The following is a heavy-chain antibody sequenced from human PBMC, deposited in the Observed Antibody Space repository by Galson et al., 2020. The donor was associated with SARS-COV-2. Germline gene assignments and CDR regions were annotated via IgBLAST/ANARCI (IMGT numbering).Heavy chain of an antibody. CDR3: ARHEVNTIFGVVIIPGWFDP. CDR1: GGSISSYY. V-gene: IGHV4-59*08. J-gene: IGHJ5*02. CDR2: ISYSGST. Sequence: ETSETLSLTCTVTGGSISSYYWSWIRQPPGKGLEWIGYISYSGSTNYNPSLKSRVTISVDTSKNQFSLKLSSVTAADTAVYYCARHEVNTIFGVVIIPGWFDPWGQGTLVTVSS. D-gene: IGHD3-3*01.